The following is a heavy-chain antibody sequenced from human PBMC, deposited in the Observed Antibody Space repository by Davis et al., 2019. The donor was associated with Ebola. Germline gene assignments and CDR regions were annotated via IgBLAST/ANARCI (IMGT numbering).Heavy chain of an antibody. Sequence: AASVKVSCKASGYTFIDYYIHWVRQAPGQGLEWMGWINPKSGGTKYAQKFQDWVTMTRDTSISKAYVELSGLTSDDTALYSCARAVSLTSDYYMDVWAKGPRSPSP. CDR2: INPKSGGT. V-gene: IGHV1-2*04. CDR3: ARAVSLTSDYYMDV. D-gene: IGHD5/OR15-5a*01. J-gene: IGHJ6*03. CDR1: GYTFIDYY.